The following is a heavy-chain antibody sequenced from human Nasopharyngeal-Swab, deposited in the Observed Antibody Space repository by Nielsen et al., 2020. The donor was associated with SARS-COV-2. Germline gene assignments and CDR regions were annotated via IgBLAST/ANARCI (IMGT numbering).Heavy chain of an antibody. CDR2: IYHSGST. Sequence: SETLSLTCAVSGGPISSSNWWSWVRQPPGKGLEWIGEIYHSGSTNYNPSLKSRVTISVDKSKNQFSLKLSSVTAADTAVYYCARDAGIAAAGNYPLDYWGQGTPVTVSS. CDR3: ARDAGIAAAGNYPLDY. V-gene: IGHV4-4*02. J-gene: IGHJ4*02. CDR1: GGPISSSNW. D-gene: IGHD6-13*01.